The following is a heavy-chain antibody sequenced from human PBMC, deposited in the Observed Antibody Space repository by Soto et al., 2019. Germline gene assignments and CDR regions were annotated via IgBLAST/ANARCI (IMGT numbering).Heavy chain of an antibody. V-gene: IGHV4-4*02. CDR2: IHHSGST. D-gene: IGHD1-26*01. CDR3: ARGGYYFYMDV. CDR1: GGSVTISNW. J-gene: IGHJ6*03. Sequence: QVQLQESGPGLVKPSGTLSLTCAVSGGSVTISNWWSWVRQTPGKGLEWIGQIHHSGSTNYNPSLTIRVTISVDKAKNQFSMEMKSVTAADTAVYYCARGGYYFYMDVWGKGTPVTVSS.